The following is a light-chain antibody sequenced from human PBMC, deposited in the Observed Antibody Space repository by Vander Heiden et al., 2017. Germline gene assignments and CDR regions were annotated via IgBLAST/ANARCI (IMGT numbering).Light chain of an antibody. J-gene: IGKJ2*01. CDR3: QQYDSNRPYT. V-gene: IGKV4-1*01. CDR2: WAS. Sequence: DIVMTQSPDSLAVSLGERATINCKSSQSVLYSSNNKNYLAWYQQKPGQPPKLLIYWASTRESGVPDRFSGSGYGTDFTLTISSRQAEDVAVYYCQQYDSNRPYTFGQGTKLEIK. CDR1: QSVLYSSNNKNY.